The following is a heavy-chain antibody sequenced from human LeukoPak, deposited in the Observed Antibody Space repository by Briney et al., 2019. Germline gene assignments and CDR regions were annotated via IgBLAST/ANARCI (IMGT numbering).Heavy chain of an antibody. J-gene: IGHJ4*02. CDR3: ATGVHGIAAAGDYYFDY. V-gene: IGHV4-59*02. CDR1: GGSVSSYY. D-gene: IGHD6-13*01. CDR2: MYYRGNT. Sequence: PSETLSLTCTVSGGSVSSYYWSWIRQPPGKGLEWIGYMYYRGNTNYDPSLKSRVTISIDTPNNQFSLKLSSVTAADTAVYYCATGVHGIAAAGDYYFDYWGQGTLVTVSS.